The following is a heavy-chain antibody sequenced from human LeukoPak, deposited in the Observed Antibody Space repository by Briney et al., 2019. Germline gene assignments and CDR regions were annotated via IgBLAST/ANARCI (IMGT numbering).Heavy chain of an antibody. D-gene: IGHD3-16*01. CDR2: IYHSGST. V-gene: IGHV4-38-2*01. J-gene: IGHJ3*02. Sequence: SETLSLTCAVSGYSLSSGYYWGWIRQPPGKGLEWIGSIYHSGSTYYNPSLKSRVTISVDTSKNQFSLKLSSVTAADTAVYYCARSLGVLDAFDIWGQGTMVTVSS. CDR1: GYSLSSGYY. CDR3: ARSLGVLDAFDI.